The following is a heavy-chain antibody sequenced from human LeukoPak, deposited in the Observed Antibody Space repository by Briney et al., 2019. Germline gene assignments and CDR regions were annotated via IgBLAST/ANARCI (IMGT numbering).Heavy chain of an antibody. CDR1: GFTFSSYS. Sequence: PGVSLRLSCAASGFTFSSYSMNWVRQAPGKGLEWVSSISSSSSYMYYADSVKGRFTISRDNAKNSLYLQMNSLRAEDTAVYYCARASSNLPDYWGQGTLVTVSS. D-gene: IGHD4-11*01. V-gene: IGHV3-21*01. CDR2: ISSSSSYM. CDR3: ARASSNLPDY. J-gene: IGHJ4*02.